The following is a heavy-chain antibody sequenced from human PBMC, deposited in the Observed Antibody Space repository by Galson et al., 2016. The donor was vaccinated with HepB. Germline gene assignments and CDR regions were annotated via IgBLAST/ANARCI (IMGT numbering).Heavy chain of an antibody. D-gene: IGHD6-19*01. CDR3: ARSGVYSSGWYGFDY. Sequence: SLRLSCAASGFSVSIYCMSWVRQAPGKGLEWVANIKEDGNVKHYVDSVKGRFTVSRDNAKNSIYLHMDSLTAEDTAVYYCARSGVYSSGWYGFDYWGQGALVTVSS. V-gene: IGHV3-7*03. CDR2: IKEDGNVK. J-gene: IGHJ4*02. CDR1: GFSVSIYC.